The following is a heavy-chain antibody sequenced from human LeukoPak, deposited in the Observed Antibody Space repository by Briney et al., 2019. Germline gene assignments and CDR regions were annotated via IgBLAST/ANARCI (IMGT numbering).Heavy chain of an antibody. V-gene: IGHV6-1*01. CDR1: GDSVSSNSAA. CDR3: ARDFGYSGYDDYYFDY. Sequence: SQTLSLTCAISGDSVSSNSAAWNWIRQSPSRGLEWLGRTYYRSKWYNDYAVSVKSRITINPDTSKNQFSLQLNSVTPEDTAVYYCARDFGYSGYDDYYFDYWGQGTLVTVSS. CDR2: TYYRSKWYN. J-gene: IGHJ4*02. D-gene: IGHD5-12*01.